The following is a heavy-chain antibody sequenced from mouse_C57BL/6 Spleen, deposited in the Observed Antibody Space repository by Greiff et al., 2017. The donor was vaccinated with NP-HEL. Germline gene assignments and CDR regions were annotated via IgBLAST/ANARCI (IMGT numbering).Heavy chain of an antibody. J-gene: IGHJ2*01. CDR3: ARDTTVLRYFDY. Sequence: VKLQESGAELVRPGTSVKVSCKASGYAFTNYLIEWVKQRPGQGLEWIGVINPGSGGTNYNEKFKGKATLTADKSSSTAYMPLSSLTSEDSAVYFCARDTTVLRYFDYWGQGTTLTVSS. D-gene: IGHD1-1*01. CDR1: GYAFTNYL. CDR2: INPGSGGT. V-gene: IGHV1-54*01.